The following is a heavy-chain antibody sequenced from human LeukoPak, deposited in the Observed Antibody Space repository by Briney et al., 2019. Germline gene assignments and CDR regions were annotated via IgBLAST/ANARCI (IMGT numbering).Heavy chain of an antibody. CDR3: ARGRDESSAYRSLDL. V-gene: IGHV3-33*01. CDR1: GFTFSSYG. J-gene: IGHJ5*02. D-gene: IGHD3-16*01. Sequence: GGSLRLSCAASGFTFSSYGMHWVRQAPGKGLEWVAVIWYDGSNKYYADSVKGRFTISRDNAENTLYLEMNSLRAEDTGLYFCARGRDESSAYRSLDLWGQGTLVTVSA. CDR2: IWYDGSNK.